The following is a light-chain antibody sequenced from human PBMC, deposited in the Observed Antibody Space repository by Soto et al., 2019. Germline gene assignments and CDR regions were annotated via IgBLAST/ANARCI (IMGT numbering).Light chain of an antibody. Sequence: DIHITQSPSSVAASVGDRVTITCRASQDISSWLGWYQQKPGKAPKLLISAAFNLQSDVPSRFSGSGSGTDFTLTISSLQPEDFATYYCQQANSFPITFGPGTRLEIK. CDR3: QQANSFPIT. CDR1: QDISSW. J-gene: IGKJ5*01. CDR2: AAF. V-gene: IGKV1-12*01.